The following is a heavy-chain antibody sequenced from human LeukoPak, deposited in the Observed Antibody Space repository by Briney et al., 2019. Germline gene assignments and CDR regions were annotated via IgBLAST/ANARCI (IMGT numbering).Heavy chain of an antibody. Sequence: GGSLRLSCAASGFTFSSYAMHWVRQAPGKGLEWVAVISYDGSNKYYADSVKGRFTISRDNSKNTLYLQMNSLRAEDTAVYYCAREFKYYFDYWGQGTLVTVSS. J-gene: IGHJ4*02. CDR2: ISYDGSNK. CDR1: GFTFSSYA. V-gene: IGHV3-30-3*01. CDR3: AREFKYYFDY.